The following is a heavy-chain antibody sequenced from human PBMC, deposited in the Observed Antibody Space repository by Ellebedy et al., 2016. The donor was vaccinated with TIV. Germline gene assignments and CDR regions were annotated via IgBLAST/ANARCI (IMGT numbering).Heavy chain of an antibody. Sequence: GESLKISCKASGYTFTNYWIGWVRQMPGKGLEWMGRIDPSDSYINYNPSFEGHVTISVDGSISTAYLHWSSLEASDTALYFCARWAVRGPDYYGMDVWGLGTAVTVSS. CDR1: GYTFTNYW. D-gene: IGHD3-10*02. CDR2: IDPSDSYI. CDR3: ARWAVRGPDYYGMDV. V-gene: IGHV5-10-1*01. J-gene: IGHJ6*02.